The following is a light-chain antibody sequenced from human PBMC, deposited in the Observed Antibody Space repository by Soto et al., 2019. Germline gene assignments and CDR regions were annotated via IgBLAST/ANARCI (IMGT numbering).Light chain of an antibody. CDR2: DTS. CDR3: QPYKDWPLT. CDR1: QGIGDT. V-gene: IGKV3-15*01. Sequence: EVVMTQSPATLSVSPGEGVTLSCRASQGIGDTLAWYQHRPGQTPSLLIYDTSTRATGVPARFSGSRSGPEFTLTINILQSEVFVIYYRQPYKDWPLTFGGGTKVEIK. J-gene: IGKJ4*01.